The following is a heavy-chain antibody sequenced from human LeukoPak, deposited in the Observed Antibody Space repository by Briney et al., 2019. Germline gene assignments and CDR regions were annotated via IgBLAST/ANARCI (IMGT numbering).Heavy chain of an antibody. J-gene: IGHJ4*02. V-gene: IGHV4-39*01. D-gene: IGHD2-21*02. CDR2: IYYSGST. CDR1: GGSISSSSYY. Sequence: SETLSLTCTVSGGSISSSSYYWGWIRQPPGKGLEWIGSIYYSGSTYYNPSLKSRVTISVDTSKNQFSLKLSSVTAADTAVYYCARQPDGTYCRNDCYPLYHFHSCGQGTLVTVSS. CDR3: ARQPDGTYCRNDCYPLYHFHS.